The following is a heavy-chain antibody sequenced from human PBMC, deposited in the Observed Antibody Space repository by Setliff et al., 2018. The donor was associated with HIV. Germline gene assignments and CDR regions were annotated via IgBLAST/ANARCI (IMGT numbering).Heavy chain of an antibody. Sequence: GGSLRLSCGASGFTFSNSWMHWVRQAPGKGLVWVSRIDAAGSTTAFADSVKGRFTISRDNAKNSLYLQMNSLRAEDTAVFYCARDRGGSDYFDYWGQGTLVTVSS. CDR1: GFTFSNSW. J-gene: IGHJ4*02. V-gene: IGHV3-74*01. CDR3: ARDRGGSDYFDY. CDR2: IDAAGSTT. D-gene: IGHD1-26*01.